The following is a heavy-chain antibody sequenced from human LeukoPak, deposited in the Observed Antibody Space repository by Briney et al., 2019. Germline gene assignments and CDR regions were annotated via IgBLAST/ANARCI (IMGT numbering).Heavy chain of an antibody. D-gene: IGHD4-23*01. Sequence: GGSLRLSCAASGFTFDDYAMHWVRLAPGKGLEWVSLISGDGGSTYYADSAKGRFTISRDNAKNSLYLQMNSLRAEDTAVYYCARDDGYGGAFDYWGQGTLVTVSS. V-gene: IGHV3-43*02. J-gene: IGHJ4*02. CDR3: ARDDGYGGAFDY. CDR1: GFTFDDYA. CDR2: ISGDGGST.